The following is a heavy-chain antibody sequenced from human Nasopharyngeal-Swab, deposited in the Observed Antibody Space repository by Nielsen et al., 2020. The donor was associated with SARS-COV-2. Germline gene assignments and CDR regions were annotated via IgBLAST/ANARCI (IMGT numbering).Heavy chain of an antibody. D-gene: IGHD4-17*01. J-gene: IGHJ3*02. CDR2: IKQDGSEK. V-gene: IGHV3-7*01. Sequence: ESLKISCAASGFTFSSYWMSWVRQAPGKGLEWVANIKQDGSEKYYVDSVKGRFTISRDNAKNSLYLQMNSLRAEDTAVYYCARDEYYGDYFDAFDIWGQGTMVTVSS. CDR1: GFTFSSYW. CDR3: ARDEYYGDYFDAFDI.